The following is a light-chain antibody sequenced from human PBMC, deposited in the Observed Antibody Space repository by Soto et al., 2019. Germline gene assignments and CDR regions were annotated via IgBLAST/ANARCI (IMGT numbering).Light chain of an antibody. CDR2: AAS. V-gene: IGKV3-20*01. CDR3: QQYGDSPPNT. CDR1: QSVNSRF. Sequence: EILMTQSPVTLSLSPGESATLSCRASQSVNSRFLAWYQHKPGQAPRLLIYAASTRATGIPDRFSGSASGTDFTLTINKLEPEDFAVYYCQQYGDSPPNTFGQGTNLEIK. J-gene: IGKJ2*01.